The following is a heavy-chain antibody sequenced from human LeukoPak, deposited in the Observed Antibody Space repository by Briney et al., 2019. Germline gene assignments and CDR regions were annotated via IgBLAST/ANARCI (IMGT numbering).Heavy chain of an antibody. J-gene: IGHJ4*02. D-gene: IGHD4-17*01. Sequence: GASVKVSCKASGYTFTSYDINWVRQATGQGLEWMGWMNPNSGNTDYAQKFQGRVTMTRNTSISTAYMELSSLKSEDTAVYYCARVMYGDYYFDYWGQGTLVTVSS. CDR2: MNPNSGNT. V-gene: IGHV1-8*01. CDR3: ARVMYGDYYFDY. CDR1: GYTFTSYD.